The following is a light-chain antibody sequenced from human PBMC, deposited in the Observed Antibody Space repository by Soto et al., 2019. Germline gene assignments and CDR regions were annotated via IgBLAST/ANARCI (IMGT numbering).Light chain of an antibody. CDR1: SSNIGAGYD. CDR2: GNS. CDR3: HSYESSLSVL. Sequence: QSVLTQPPSVSGAPGQRVTISCTGSSSNIGAGYDVHWYQQLPGTAPKLLIYGNSNRPSGVPDRFSGSKSGTSASLAITGLQAEDEADYYCHSYESSLSVLFGGGTKVTVL. V-gene: IGLV1-40*01. J-gene: IGLJ2*01.